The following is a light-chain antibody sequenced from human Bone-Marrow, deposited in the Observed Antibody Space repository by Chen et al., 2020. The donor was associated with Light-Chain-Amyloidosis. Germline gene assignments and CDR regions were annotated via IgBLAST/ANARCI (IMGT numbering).Light chain of an antibody. V-gene: IGLV3-21*02. Sequence: SYVLTQPSSVSVAPGQTATIACGGNNIGSTSVHWYQQTPGQAPLLVVYDDSDRPSGIPVRLSGSNSGSQTTLTISRVEAGDEADYYCQVWDRSSDRPVFGGGTKLTVL. CDR2: DDS. J-gene: IGLJ3*02. CDR3: QVWDRSSDRPV. CDR1: NIGSTS.